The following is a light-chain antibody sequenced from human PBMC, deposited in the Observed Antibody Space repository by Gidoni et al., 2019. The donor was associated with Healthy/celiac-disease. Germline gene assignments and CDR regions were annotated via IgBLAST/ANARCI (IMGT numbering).Light chain of an antibody. CDR3: CSYAGSSTLVV. V-gene: IGLV2-23*01. CDR1: SSDVGSYNL. CDR2: EGS. J-gene: IGLJ2*01. Sequence: QSALTQPASESGSPGQSITISCTGTSSDVGSYNLVSWYQQQPGKAPKLMIYEGSKRPSGVSNRFSGSKSGNTASLTISGLQAEDEADYYCCSYAGSSTLVVFGGGTKLTVL.